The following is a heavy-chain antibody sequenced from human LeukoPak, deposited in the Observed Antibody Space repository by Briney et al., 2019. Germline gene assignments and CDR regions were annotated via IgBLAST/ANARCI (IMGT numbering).Heavy chain of an antibody. Sequence: PSQTLSLTCTVSGGSISSGDYYWSWIRQPPGKGLEWIGYIYYSGSTYYNPSLKSRVTISVDTSKNQFSLKLSSVTAADTAVYYCARAIPGYCSSTSCYTDGDAFDIWGQGTMVTVSS. J-gene: IGHJ3*02. V-gene: IGHV4-30-4*08. CDR2: IYYSGST. CDR1: GGSISSGDYY. D-gene: IGHD2-2*02. CDR3: ARAIPGYCSSTSCYTDGDAFDI.